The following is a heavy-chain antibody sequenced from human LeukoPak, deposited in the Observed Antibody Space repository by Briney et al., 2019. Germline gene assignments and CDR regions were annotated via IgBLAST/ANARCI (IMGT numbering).Heavy chain of an antibody. D-gene: IGHD4-17*01. CDR2: IYPDDSRT. J-gene: IGHJ4*02. Sequence: GESLKISCKGSGYRFTKSWIGWVRQMPGKGLEWLGIIYPDDSRTRYSPSFQGQVTMSVDKSISTAYLQWSSLKASDTAMYYCAGPSYGASDYWGQGTLVTVSP. V-gene: IGHV5-51*01. CDR1: GYRFTKSW. CDR3: AGPSYGASDY.